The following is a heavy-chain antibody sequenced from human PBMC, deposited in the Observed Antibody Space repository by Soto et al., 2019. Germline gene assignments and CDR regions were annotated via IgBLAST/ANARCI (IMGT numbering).Heavy chain of an antibody. CDR3: ARDITSQNIVIRDNWFDP. V-gene: IGHV1-18*04. CDR1: GYTFTSYG. J-gene: IGHJ5*02. D-gene: IGHD3-16*02. Sequence: ASVKVSCKASGYTFTSYGISWVRQAPGQGLEWMGWISAYNGNTNYAQKLQGRVTMTTDTSTSTAYMELRSLRSDGTAVYYCARDITSQNIVIRDNWFDPWGQGTLVTVSS. CDR2: ISAYNGNT.